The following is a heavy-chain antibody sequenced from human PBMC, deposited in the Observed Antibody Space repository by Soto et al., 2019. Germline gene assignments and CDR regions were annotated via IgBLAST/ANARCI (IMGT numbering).Heavy chain of an antibody. CDR2: GSA. J-gene: IGHJ5*02. Sequence: QVQLVQSGAEVKKPGSSVKVSCKASGGTFSIYTISWVRQAPGQGLEWMGGSANSAQKFQGRLTVTADESTSTVYLEVSSLTSEDTGVYYCAREGPPDIAGVDPWGQGTLGSVSS. CDR3: AREGPPDIAGVDP. V-gene: IGHV1-69*01. CDR1: GGTFSIYT. D-gene: IGHD2-15*01.